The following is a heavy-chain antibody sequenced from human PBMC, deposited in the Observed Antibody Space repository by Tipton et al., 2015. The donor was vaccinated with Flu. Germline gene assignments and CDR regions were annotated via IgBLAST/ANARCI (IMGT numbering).Heavy chain of an antibody. Sequence: QLVQSGAEVKKPGESLKISCKGSGYSFTSYWIGWVRQMPGKGLEGMGIIYPGDSDTRYSPSFQGQVTISADKSISTAYLQWSSLKASDTAMYYCARQAAAVPEDQAYYFDYWGQGTLVTVSS. CDR2: IYPGDSDT. J-gene: IGHJ4*02. CDR3: ARQAAAVPEDQAYYFDY. CDR1: GYSFTSYW. D-gene: IGHD6-13*01. V-gene: IGHV5-51*01.